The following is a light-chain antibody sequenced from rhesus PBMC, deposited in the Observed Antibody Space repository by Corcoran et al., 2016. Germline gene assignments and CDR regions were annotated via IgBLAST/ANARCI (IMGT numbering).Light chain of an antibody. CDR3: LQRSNWPYS. CDR2: GAS. V-gene: IGKV3-24*01. J-gene: IGKJ2*01. Sequence: EIVMTQSPATLSLSPGERATLSCRASQSVSSSLAWYQQKPGQAPRLLIYGASSRATGIPDRFSGSGSGTDFTLTISSLEPEDVAVYYCLQRSNWPYSFGQGTKVELK. CDR1: QSVSSS.